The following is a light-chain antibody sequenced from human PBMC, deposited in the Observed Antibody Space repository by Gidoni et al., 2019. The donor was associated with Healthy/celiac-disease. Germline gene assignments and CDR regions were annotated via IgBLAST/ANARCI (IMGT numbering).Light chain of an antibody. CDR3: QSYDSSLSGGV. CDR2: GNS. J-gene: IGLJ2*01. V-gene: IGLV1-40*01. Sequence: QPPSVSGAPGQRVTISCTGSSSNIGAGYDVHWYQQLPGTAPKLLIYGNSNRPSGVPDRFSGSKSGTSASLAITGLQAEDEADYYCQSYDSSLSGGVFGGGTKLTVL. CDR1: SSNIGAGYD.